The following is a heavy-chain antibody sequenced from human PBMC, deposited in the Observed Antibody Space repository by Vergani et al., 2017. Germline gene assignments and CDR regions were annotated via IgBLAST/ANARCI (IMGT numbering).Heavy chain of an antibody. CDR3: ARVEDAFDI. D-gene: IGHD3-3*01. V-gene: IGHV4-38-2*01. J-gene: IGHJ3*02. CDR1: GYSISSGYY. CDR2: IYHSGST. Sequence: QVQLQESGPGLVKPSETLSLTCAVSGYSISSGYYWGWIRQPPGKGLEWIGSIYHSGSTYSNPSLKSRVTISVDTSKNQFSLKLSSVTAADTAVYYCARVEDAFDIWGQGTMVTVSS.